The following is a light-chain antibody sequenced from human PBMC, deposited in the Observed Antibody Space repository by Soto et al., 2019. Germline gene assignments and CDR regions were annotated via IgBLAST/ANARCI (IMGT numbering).Light chain of an antibody. V-gene: IGLV3-25*03. J-gene: IGLJ2*01. CDR2: KDS. CDR3: QSADSSGTFV. Sequence: SYELTQPPSVSVSPGQTARINCSGDALPKQYAYWYQQKPGQAPVLVIYKDSERPSGIPERFSGSSSGTTVTLTISGVQAEDEADYYCQSADSSGTFVFGGGTKVTVL. CDR1: ALPKQY.